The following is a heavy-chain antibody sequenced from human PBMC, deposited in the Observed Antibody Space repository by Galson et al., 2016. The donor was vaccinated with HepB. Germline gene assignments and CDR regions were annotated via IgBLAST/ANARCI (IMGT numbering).Heavy chain of an antibody. J-gene: IGHJ3*01. Sequence: CAISGDSVSSNSAAWGWIRQSPSRGLEWLGRTYYRSKWSHDYAVSVRSRMNINPDTSKNQFSLQLNSMTPEDTAVHYCARGASERRAFDLWGQGTMVTVSS. CDR1: GDSVSSNSAA. CDR2: TYYRSKWSH. CDR3: ARGASERRAFDL. V-gene: IGHV6-1*01. D-gene: IGHD3-16*01.